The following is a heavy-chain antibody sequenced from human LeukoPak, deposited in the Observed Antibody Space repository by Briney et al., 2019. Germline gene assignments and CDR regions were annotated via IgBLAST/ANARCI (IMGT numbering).Heavy chain of an antibody. V-gene: IGHV3-23*01. CDR1: GLRFSSFW. CDR2: ISGSGGSP. Sequence: GGSLRLSCVVSGLRFSSFWMTWVRQAPGKGLEWVSVISGSGGSPYYADSVKGRFTISRDNSKNTLYLQMNSLRAEDMGVYYCAKGGSVTAPDDAFDIWGQGTMVTVSS. J-gene: IGHJ3*02. CDR3: AKGGSVTAPDDAFDI. D-gene: IGHD5/OR15-5a*01.